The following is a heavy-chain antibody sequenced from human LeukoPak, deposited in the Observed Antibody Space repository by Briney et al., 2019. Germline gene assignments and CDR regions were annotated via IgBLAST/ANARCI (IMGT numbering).Heavy chain of an antibody. D-gene: IGHD4-11*01. CDR2: ISGSGAST. CDR1: GYRFGDFA. V-gene: IGHV3-23*01. CDR3: AKYGNKGWNDAFDI. Sequence: GGSLRLSCEASGYRFGDFAMSWVRQTPGKGLEWVSGISGSGASTYYAASVKGRFTSSRDNSKNTVYMQMNSLRAEDTAVYYCAKYGNKGWNDAFDIWGQGTMVTVSS. J-gene: IGHJ3*02.